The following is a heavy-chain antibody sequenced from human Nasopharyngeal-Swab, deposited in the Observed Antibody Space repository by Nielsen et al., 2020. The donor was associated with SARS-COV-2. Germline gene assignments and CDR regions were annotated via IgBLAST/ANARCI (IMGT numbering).Heavy chain of an antibody. D-gene: IGHD3-3*01. CDR2: IYYSGST. CDR3: ARAPAWIGVVITAFDY. CDR1: GGSISSYY. J-gene: IGHJ4*02. Sequence: SETLSLTCTVSGGSISSYYWSWIRQPPGKGLEWIGYIYYSGSTNYNPSLKSRVTISVDTSKNQFSLKLSSVTAADTAVYYCARAPAWIGVVITAFDYWGQGTLVTVSS. V-gene: IGHV4-59*12.